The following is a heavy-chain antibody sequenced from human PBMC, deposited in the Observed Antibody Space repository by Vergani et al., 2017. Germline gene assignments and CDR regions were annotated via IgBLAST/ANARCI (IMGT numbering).Heavy chain of an antibody. D-gene: IGHD2-15*01. CDR3: ARGSCLGGSCYKPLFYY. J-gene: IGHJ4*02. V-gene: IGHV4-61*02. Sequence: QVQLQESGPGLVKPSQTLSLTCTVSGGSINSHNYYWSWIRQPAGKGLECIGRIHTRGSTNYNPSLKSRVTMSEDTSKNQFSLNLTSVTAADAAVYFCARGSCLGGSCYKPLFYYWGQGILVTDSS. CDR2: IHTRGST. CDR1: GGSINSHNYY.